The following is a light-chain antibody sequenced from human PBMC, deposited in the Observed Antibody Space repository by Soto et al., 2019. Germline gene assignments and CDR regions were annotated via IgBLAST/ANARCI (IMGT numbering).Light chain of an antibody. CDR3: QKYNSAPLT. CDR2: KAS. CDR1: QTISSW. Sequence: DIQMTQSPSTLSGSVGDRVTITCRAIQTISSWLAWYQQKPGKAPKLLXYKASSLESGVPSRFSGSGSGTDFTLTISSLQPEDVAAYYCQKYNSAPLTFGGGTKVDIK. J-gene: IGKJ4*01. V-gene: IGKV1-5*03.